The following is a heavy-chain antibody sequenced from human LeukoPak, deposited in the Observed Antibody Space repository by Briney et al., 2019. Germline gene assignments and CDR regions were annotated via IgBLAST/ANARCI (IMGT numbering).Heavy chain of an antibody. D-gene: IGHD6-6*01. V-gene: IGHV4-39*01. CDR3: ARHGGAARGYYYYMDV. J-gene: IGHJ6*03. CDR2: IHYSGST. CDR1: GGSISSSSYY. Sequence: SETLSLTCTVSGGSISSSSYYWGWIRQPPGKGLEWIGSIHYSGSTYYNPSLKSRVTTSVDTSKNQFSLKLSSVTAADTALYYCARHGGAARGYYYYMDVWGKGTTVTVSS.